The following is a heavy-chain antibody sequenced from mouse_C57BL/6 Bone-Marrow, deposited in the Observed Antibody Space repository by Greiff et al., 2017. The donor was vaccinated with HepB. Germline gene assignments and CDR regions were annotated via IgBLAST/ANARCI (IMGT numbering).Heavy chain of an antibody. J-gene: IGHJ1*03. D-gene: IGHD1-1*01. CDR2: INPGSGGT. CDR3: ARWGYYGSSSYWYFDV. V-gene: IGHV1-54*01. Sequence: LVESGAELVRPGTSVKVSCKASGYAFTNYLIEWVKQRPGQGLEWIGVINPGSGGTNYNEKFKGKATLTADKSSSTAYMQLSSLTSEDSAVYFCARWGYYGSSSYWYFDVWGTGTTVTVSS. CDR1: GYAFTNYL.